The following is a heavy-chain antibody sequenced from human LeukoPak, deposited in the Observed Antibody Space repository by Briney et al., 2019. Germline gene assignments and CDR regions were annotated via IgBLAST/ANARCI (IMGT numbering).Heavy chain of an antibody. CDR2: IYYSGNT. Sequence: SEALFLTCAVSGGSISSSNYYWGWIRQPPGQGLEWIGSIYYSGNTYYNPSLKSRVTMSVDTSKNQFSLKLRSVTAADTAVYYCARKYPDHWFDPWGQGTLVTVSS. J-gene: IGHJ5*02. CDR3: ARKYPDHWFDP. V-gene: IGHV4-39*07. CDR1: GGSISSSNYY. D-gene: IGHD6-6*01.